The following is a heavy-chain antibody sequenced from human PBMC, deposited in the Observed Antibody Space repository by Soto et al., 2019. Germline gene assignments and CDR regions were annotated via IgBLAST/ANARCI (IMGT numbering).Heavy chain of an antibody. D-gene: IGHD3-22*01. J-gene: IGHJ6*02. CDR3: GRDGYCVSSSCSFVPDV. CDR2: ISKSGTTT. V-gene: IGHV3-48*02. CDR1: GFTFSSYG. Sequence: EVQLVESGGDLVQPGGSLRLSCVASGFTFSSYGMNWVRQGPGKGLEWLSSISKSGTTTYYADSVKGRFTVSRDNAKNALYLQMNSLRDEDMAVYYCGRDGYCVSSSCSFVPDVWGQGTTVTVSS.